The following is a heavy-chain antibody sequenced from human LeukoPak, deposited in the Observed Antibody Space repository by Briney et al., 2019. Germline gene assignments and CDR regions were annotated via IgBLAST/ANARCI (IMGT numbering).Heavy chain of an antibody. CDR2: IYSGGST. J-gene: IGHJ3*02. Sequence: GGSLRLSCAASGFTVSSNYMSWVRQAPGKGLEWVSVIYSGGSTYYADSVKGRFTISRDNSKNTLYLQMNSLRAEDTAVYYCASGQPGRRMDAFDIWGQGTMVTVSS. D-gene: IGHD5-18*01. CDR1: GFTVSSNY. V-gene: IGHV3-53*01. CDR3: ASGQPGRRMDAFDI.